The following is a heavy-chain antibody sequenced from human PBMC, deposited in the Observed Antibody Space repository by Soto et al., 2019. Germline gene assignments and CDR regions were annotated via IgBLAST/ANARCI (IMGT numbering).Heavy chain of an antibody. CDR1: GITFSAYT. CDR2: ILYDGNDK. V-gene: IGHV3-30-3*01. J-gene: IGHJ4*02. D-gene: IGHD3-10*01. CDR3: ARVAPGGSGSYDV. Sequence: QAQLVEAGGGVVRPGRSLRLSCTASGITFSAYTMHWVHQAPGKGLEWVALILYDGNDKQYADSVKGRFTISRDNSKNTLYLQTNSLRVEDTAVYYCARVAPGGSGSYDVWGQGTLVIVSS.